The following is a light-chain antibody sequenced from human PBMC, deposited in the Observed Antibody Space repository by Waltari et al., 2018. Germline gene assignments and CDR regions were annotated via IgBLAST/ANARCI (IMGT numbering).Light chain of an antibody. CDR3: QHRST. CDR1: QSVGRY. J-gene: IGKJ5*01. CDR2: PAS. V-gene: IGKV3-11*01. Sequence: EIVLTQSPATLSLSPGKRATLSCRASQSVGRYVAWYQQRPGQANRLLIYPASNRATGIPAMFSGSGSGTDFTLTISSLEPEDFAVYYCQHRSTFGQGTRLEIK.